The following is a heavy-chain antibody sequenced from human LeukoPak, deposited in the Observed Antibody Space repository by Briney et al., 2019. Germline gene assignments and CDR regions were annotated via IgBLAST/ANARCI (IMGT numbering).Heavy chain of an antibody. V-gene: IGHV1-46*01. CDR2: INPSGGST. CDR1: GYTFTSYY. D-gene: IGHD6-19*01. J-gene: IGHJ4*02. CDR3: AKGHADRNSGWSGFDY. Sequence: ASVKVSCKASGYTFTSYYMHWVRQAPGQGLEWMGIINPSGGSTSYAQKFQGRVTMTRDTSTSTVYMELSSLRAEDTAIYYCAKGHADRNSGWSGFDYWGQGTLVTVSS.